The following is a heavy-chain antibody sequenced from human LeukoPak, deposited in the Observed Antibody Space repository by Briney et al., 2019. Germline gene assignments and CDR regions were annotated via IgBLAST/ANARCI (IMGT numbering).Heavy chain of an antibody. V-gene: IGHV1-3*01. J-gene: IGHJ4*02. CDR2: INAGNGNT. CDR1: GYTFTSYA. D-gene: IGHD1-26*01. Sequence: ASVKVSCKASGYTFTSYAMHWVRQAPGQRLEWMRWINAGNGNTKYSQKFQGRVTITRDTSASTAYMELSSLRSEDTAVYYCARAHLRSGSYGRGDYWGQGTLVTVSS. CDR3: ARAHLRSGSYGRGDY.